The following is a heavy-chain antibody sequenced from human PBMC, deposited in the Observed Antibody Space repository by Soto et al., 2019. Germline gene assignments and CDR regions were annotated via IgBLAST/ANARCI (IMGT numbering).Heavy chain of an antibody. V-gene: IGHV3-33*01. CDR1: GFTFSSYG. J-gene: IGHJ4*02. Sequence: QVQLVESGGGVVQPGRSLRLSCAASGFTFSSYGMHWVRQAPGKGLEWVAVIWYDGSNKYYADSVKGRFTISRDNSKNTLYLQMNSLRAEDTAVYYCAREEYDILTGYYNGFDYRGQGTLVTVSS. CDR2: IWYDGSNK. D-gene: IGHD3-9*01. CDR3: AREEYDILTGYYNGFDY.